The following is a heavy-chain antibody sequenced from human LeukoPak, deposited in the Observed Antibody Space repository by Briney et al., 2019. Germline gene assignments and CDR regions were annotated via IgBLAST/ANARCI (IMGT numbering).Heavy chain of an antibody. CDR3: AKSPYSGSYDGVRYNWFDP. Sequence: GCSLTLSCAASGFTFSSYAMSWVRQAPGEGREWVSAISGSGGSTYYADSVKGRFTISRDNSKNTLYLQMNSLRAEDTAVYYCAKSPYSGSYDGVRYNWFDPWGQGTLVTVSS. V-gene: IGHV3-23*01. D-gene: IGHD1-26*01. J-gene: IGHJ5*02. CDR2: ISGSGGST. CDR1: GFTFSSYA.